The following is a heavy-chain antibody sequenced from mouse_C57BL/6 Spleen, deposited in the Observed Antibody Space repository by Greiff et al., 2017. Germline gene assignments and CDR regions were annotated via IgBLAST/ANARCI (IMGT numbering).Heavy chain of an antibody. J-gene: IGHJ2*01. V-gene: IGHV1-82*01. D-gene: IGHD1-1*01. Sequence: QVQLQQSGPELVKPGASVKISCKASGYAFSSSWMNWVKQRPGKGLEWIGRIYPGDGDTNYNGKFKGKATLTADKSSSTAYMQLSSLTSEDSAVYYCTRSENTVELDYWGQGTTLTVSS. CDR1: GYAFSSSW. CDR2: IYPGDGDT. CDR3: TRSENTVELDY.